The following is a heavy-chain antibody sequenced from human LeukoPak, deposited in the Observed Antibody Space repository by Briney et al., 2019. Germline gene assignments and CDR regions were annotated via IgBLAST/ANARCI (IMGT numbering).Heavy chain of an antibody. J-gene: IGHJ4*02. V-gene: IGHV4-38-2*01. CDR2: IYHSGST. Sequence: SETLSLTCAVSGYSISSDYYWGWIRQPPGKGLEWIVNIYHSGSTYSNPSLQSRVTISVDTSKNQFSLRLSSVTAADTAVYYCARQAVGNCGDDCYSVLFDSWGQGTLVTVSS. CDR3: ARQAVGNCGDDCYSVLFDS. CDR1: GYSISSDYY. D-gene: IGHD2-21*02.